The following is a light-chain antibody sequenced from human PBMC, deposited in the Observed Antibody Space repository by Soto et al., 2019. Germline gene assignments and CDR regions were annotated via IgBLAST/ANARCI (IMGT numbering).Light chain of an antibody. Sequence: FMLTQPHSVSESPGKTVTISCTRRSGSIASSYVQWYQQRPGSAPTTVIFEDNRRPSGIPARFSGSIDRSTNSASLIISGLKTEDEADYYCQSYYSSNPYVFGTGTKVTVL. V-gene: IGLV6-57*03. CDR2: EDN. J-gene: IGLJ1*01. CDR1: SGSIASSY. CDR3: QSYYSSNPYV.